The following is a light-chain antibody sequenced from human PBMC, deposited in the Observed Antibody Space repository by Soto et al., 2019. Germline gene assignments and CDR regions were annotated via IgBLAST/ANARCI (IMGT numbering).Light chain of an antibody. Sequence: EIVLTQSPGTLSLSPGERATLSCEASQSVSSTYLAWYQQKPGQAPRLLIYGASSRATGIPDRFSGSGSGTGFTLTISRLEPEDFAVYYCQQYGTSPWTFGQGTKVDIK. J-gene: IGKJ1*01. CDR3: QQYGTSPWT. CDR2: GAS. V-gene: IGKV3-20*01. CDR1: QSVSSTY.